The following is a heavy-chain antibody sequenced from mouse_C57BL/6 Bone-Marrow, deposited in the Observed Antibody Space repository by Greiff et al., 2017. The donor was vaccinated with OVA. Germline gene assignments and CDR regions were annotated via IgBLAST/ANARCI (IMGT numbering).Heavy chain of an antibody. J-gene: IGHJ2*01. V-gene: IGHV1-26*01. CDR2: INPNNGGT. Sequence: VQLQQSGPELVKPGASVKISCKASGYTFTDYYMNWVKQSHGKSLEWIGDINPNNGGTSYNQKFKGKATLTVDKSSSTAYMELRSLTSEDSAVXYCARRDYLGDYWGQGTTLTVSS. CDR3: ARRDYLGDY. CDR1: GYTFTDYY. D-gene: IGHD4-1*01.